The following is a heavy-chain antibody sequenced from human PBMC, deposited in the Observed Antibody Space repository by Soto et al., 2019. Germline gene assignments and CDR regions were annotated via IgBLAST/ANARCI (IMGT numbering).Heavy chain of an antibody. J-gene: IGHJ4*02. CDR1: GFSFSNYA. V-gene: IGHV3-23*01. Sequence: GGSLRLSCAASGFSFSNYAMSWVRQAPGKGLEWLSGIGGRGTSAYYADSVKGRFAISGDNSENTVFLQLNSLSADDTAVYFCAKSRYFDSSGDFYDFWGQGTLVTVSS. D-gene: IGHD3-22*01. CDR3: AKSRYFDSSGDFYDF. CDR2: IGGRGTSA.